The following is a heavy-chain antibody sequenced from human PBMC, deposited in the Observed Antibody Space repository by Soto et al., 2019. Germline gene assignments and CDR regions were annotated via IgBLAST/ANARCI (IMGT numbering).Heavy chain of an antibody. CDR1: GGSISRYY. CDR3: GRDLWGYCGTDCYPLDV. Sequence: PSETLSLTCTVSGGSISRYYWSWIRQPPGKGLEWIGYMYNTGSTGYNPSFKSRVTISVDTSKNQFSLKLNSVTAADTAVYYCGRDLWGYCGTDCYPLDVWGQGTTVTVS. CDR2: MYNTGST. D-gene: IGHD2-21*02. V-gene: IGHV4-59*01. J-gene: IGHJ6*02.